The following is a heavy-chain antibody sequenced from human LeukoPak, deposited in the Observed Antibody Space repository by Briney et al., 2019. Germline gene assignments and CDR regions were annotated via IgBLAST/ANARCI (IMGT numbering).Heavy chain of an antibody. CDR2: IDTSGSTT. CDR1: GFSFSSYE. V-gene: IGHV3-48*03. D-gene: IGHD2-21*01. J-gene: IGHJ4*02. Sequence: GGSLRLSCAASGFSFSSYEWNWVRQAPGKGLERISYIDTSGSTTFYADSVKGRFTTSRDNAKNSLFLQMSSPRAEDTALYYCARETIGCGGDCLDFWGQGTRVTVSS. CDR3: ARETIGCGGDCLDF.